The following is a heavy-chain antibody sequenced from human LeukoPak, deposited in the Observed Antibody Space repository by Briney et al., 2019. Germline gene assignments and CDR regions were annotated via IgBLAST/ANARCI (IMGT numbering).Heavy chain of an antibody. Sequence: GESLKISCKGSGYSFTSYWIGWVRQMPGKGLEWMGIIYPGGSDTRYSPSFQGQVTISTDKSISTAYLQWSSLKASDTAMYYCARHSGSDYGSGSYYNVGYFDLWGRGTLVTVSS. CDR3: ARHSGSDYGSGSYYNVGYFDL. CDR1: GYSFTSYW. V-gene: IGHV5-51*01. J-gene: IGHJ2*01. D-gene: IGHD3-10*01. CDR2: IYPGGSDT.